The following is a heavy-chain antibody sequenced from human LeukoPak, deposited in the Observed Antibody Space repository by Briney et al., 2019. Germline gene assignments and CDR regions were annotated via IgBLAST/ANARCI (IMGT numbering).Heavy chain of an antibody. D-gene: IGHD2-8*01. Sequence: GGSLRLSCAASGFTFSSYWMSWVRQAPGKGLEWVANIKQDGSEKYYVDSVKGRFTISRDNAKNSLYLQMNSLRAEDTAVYYCAREQYCTNGVCYQYYYYYHGMDVWGQGTTVTASS. CDR1: GFTFSSYW. J-gene: IGHJ6*02. CDR3: AREQYCTNGVCYQYYYYYHGMDV. V-gene: IGHV3-7*01. CDR2: IKQDGSEK.